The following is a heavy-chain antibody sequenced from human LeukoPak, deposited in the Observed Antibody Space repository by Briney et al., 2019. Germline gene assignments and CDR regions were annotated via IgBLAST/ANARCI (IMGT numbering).Heavy chain of an antibody. V-gene: IGHV3-66*01. CDR3: ARLGFGSSWGERYYFDH. CDR1: GFTVSTNY. Sequence: PGGSLRLSCAASGFTVSTNYMGWVRHSPEKGLEWISIIYSDGTTYYTDSVRGRFIISRDNSESTLHLQMNSLRAEDTAIYYCARLGFGSSWGERYYFDHWGQGTLLTVSS. J-gene: IGHJ4*02. D-gene: IGHD7-27*01. CDR2: IYSDGTT.